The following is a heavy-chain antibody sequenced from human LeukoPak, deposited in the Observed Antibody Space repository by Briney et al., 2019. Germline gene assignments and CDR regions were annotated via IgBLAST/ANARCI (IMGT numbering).Heavy chain of an antibody. V-gene: IGHV4-59*01. D-gene: IGHD4-17*01. Sequence: PSETLSLTCTVSGGSISNYYWNWIRQPPGKGLEWIGYIDYNGGTNYNPSLESRVTISVDMSKNQFSLKLTSVTAADTAIYYCARDLSQFYGRGFDPWGQGTLVTASS. J-gene: IGHJ5*02. CDR1: GGSISNYY. CDR2: IDYNGGT. CDR3: ARDLSQFYGRGFDP.